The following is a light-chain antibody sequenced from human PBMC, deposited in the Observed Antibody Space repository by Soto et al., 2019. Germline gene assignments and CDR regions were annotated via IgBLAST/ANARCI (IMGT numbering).Light chain of an antibody. Sequence: QSVLTQPPSASGTPGQRVTISCSGSNSNIGSNTVNWYQQLPGTAPKLLIYYDNLRPSGVPDRISGSKSGTSASLAISGLQSDDEADYYCQSYDSRLSNYVFGGGTKLTVL. CDR1: NSNIGSNT. CDR3: QSYDSRLSNYV. CDR2: YDN. J-gene: IGLJ1*01. V-gene: IGLV1-44*01.